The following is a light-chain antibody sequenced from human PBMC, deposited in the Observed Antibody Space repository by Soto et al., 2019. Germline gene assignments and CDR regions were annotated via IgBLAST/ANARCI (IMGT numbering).Light chain of an antibody. CDR3: QQYGTPLFT. Sequence: IVLTQSPSTLSLSPGERVTLSGGASQSVTNNFLAWYQQKPGQAPRLLIYGASSRATGVPDRFSGSGSGTDFTLTISRLEPGDFAVYYCQQYGTPLFTFGRGTKVEIK. J-gene: IGKJ3*01. CDR1: QSVTNNF. CDR2: GAS. V-gene: IGKV3-20*01.